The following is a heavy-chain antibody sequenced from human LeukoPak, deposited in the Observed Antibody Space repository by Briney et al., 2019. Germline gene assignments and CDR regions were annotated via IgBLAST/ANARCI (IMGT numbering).Heavy chain of an antibody. V-gene: IGHV3-30*02. J-gene: IGHJ4*02. CDR2: VRFDGSNT. CDR1: GFTFSSYG. D-gene: IGHD6-13*01. CDR3: AKRHGGAAAGTAIDY. Sequence: GGSLRLSCAASGFTFSSYGRHWVRQAPGKGLEWVAFVRFDGSNTYYADSVKGRFTIARDNSKTTLYLQMNSLGAEDTAVSYCAKRHGGAAAGTAIDYSGQGTLVTVSS.